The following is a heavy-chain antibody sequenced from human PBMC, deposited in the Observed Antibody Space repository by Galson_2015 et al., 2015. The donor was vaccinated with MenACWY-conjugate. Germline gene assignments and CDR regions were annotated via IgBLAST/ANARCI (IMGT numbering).Heavy chain of an antibody. Sequence: SLRLSCAASGFTFDDYAMHWVRQAPGKGLEWVSLISWDGGSTYYADSVKGRFTISRDNSKNSLYLQMNSLRAEDTALYYCAKEAILARKKKQLGVYYFDYWGQGTLVTVSS. D-gene: IGHD6-6*01. CDR1: GFTFDDYA. J-gene: IGHJ4*02. CDR2: ISWDGGST. CDR3: AKEAILARKKKQLGVYYFDY. V-gene: IGHV3-43D*03.